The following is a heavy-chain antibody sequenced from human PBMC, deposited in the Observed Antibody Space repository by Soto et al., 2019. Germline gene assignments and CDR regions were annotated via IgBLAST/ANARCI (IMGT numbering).Heavy chain of an antibody. CDR2: ISYDGSNK. J-gene: IGHJ6*02. CDR1: GFTFNDYG. D-gene: IGHD6-13*01. V-gene: IGHV3-30*03. Sequence: LGGSLRLSCGTSGFTFNDYGMNWVRQAPGKGLEWVAVISYDGSNKYYADSVKGRFTISRDNSKNTLYLQMNSLRAEDTAVYYCARPSSSWNYYYYGMDVWGQGTTVTVS. CDR3: ARPSSSWNYYYYGMDV.